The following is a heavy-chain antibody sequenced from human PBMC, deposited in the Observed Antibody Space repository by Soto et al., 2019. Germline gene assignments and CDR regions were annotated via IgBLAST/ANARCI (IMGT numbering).Heavy chain of an antibody. CDR1: GGSISSGDYY. V-gene: IGHV4-30-4*01. CDR2: IYYSGST. D-gene: IGHD2-8*01. CDR3: ARVRLDCTNGVCYPKLYKWFDP. J-gene: IGHJ5*02. Sequence: SETLSLTCTVSGGSISSGDYYWSWIRQPPGKGLEWIGYIYYSGSTYYNPSLKSRVTISVDTSKNQFSLKLSSVTAADTAVYYCARVRLDCTNGVCYPKLYKWFDPWGQGTLGTVSS.